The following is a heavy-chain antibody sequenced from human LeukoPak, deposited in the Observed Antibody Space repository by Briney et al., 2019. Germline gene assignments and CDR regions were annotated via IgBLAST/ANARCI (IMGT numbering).Heavy chain of an antibody. CDR3: ARHYSSRGAFDI. CDR2: IYYSGST. Sequence: SETLSLACTVSGGSISSYYWSWIRQPPGKGLEWIGYIYYSGSTNYNPSLKSRVTISVDTSKNQFSLKLSSVTAADTAVYYCARHYSSRGAFDIWGQGTMVTVSS. V-gene: IGHV4-59*08. D-gene: IGHD6-13*01. CDR1: GGSISSYY. J-gene: IGHJ3*02.